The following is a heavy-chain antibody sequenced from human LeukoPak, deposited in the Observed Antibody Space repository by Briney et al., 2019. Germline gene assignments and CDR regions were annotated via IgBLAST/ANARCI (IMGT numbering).Heavy chain of an antibody. CDR3: ARAPRGVRGVLIHFDY. Sequence: GGSLRLSCAASGFTFSSYWMRWVRQAPGKGLEWVANIKQDGSEKYYVDSVKGRFTISRDNAKNSLYLQMNSLRAEDTAVYYCARAPRGVRGVLIHFDYWGQGTLVTVSS. CDR2: IKQDGSEK. CDR1: GFTFSSYW. D-gene: IGHD3-10*01. V-gene: IGHV3-7*01. J-gene: IGHJ4*02.